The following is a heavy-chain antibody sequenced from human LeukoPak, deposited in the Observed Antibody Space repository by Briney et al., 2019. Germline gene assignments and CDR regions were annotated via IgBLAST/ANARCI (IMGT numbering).Heavy chain of an antibody. Sequence: ASVKVSCKASGYTFTSYGISWVRQAPGQGLEWMGWISAYNGNTNYAQKLQGRVTMTTDTSTSTAYMELRSLRSDDTAVYYCARERYSSSWRRGDYYYYMDVWGKGTTVTVSS. CDR3: ARERYSSSWRRGDYYYYMDV. CDR2: ISAYNGNT. J-gene: IGHJ6*03. CDR1: GYTFTSYG. D-gene: IGHD6-13*01. V-gene: IGHV1-18*01.